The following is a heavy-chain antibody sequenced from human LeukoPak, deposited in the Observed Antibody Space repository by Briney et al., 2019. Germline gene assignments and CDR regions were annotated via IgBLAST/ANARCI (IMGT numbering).Heavy chain of an antibody. J-gene: IGHJ5*02. CDR3: ARSPRQSSSGWDNWFQP. Sequence: ASVKVSCKASGYTFTSYGISLVRLAPGQGLEYMGWISAYNGNTNYAQKLKGRVTMTTDTSTSTAYMELRSLTSDDTAVYYCARSPRQSSSGWDNWFQPWGQGTLGTVSS. CDR2: ISAYNGNT. CDR1: GYTFTSYG. V-gene: IGHV1-18*01. D-gene: IGHD6-19*01.